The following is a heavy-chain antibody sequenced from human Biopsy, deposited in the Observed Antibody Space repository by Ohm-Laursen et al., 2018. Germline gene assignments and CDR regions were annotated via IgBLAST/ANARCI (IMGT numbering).Heavy chain of an antibody. Sequence: DSVTVSCNASGYTFTTYAISWVRQAPGQGLEWMGWISTYNGNTNYAQKVQGRVTMTTDTSTSTAYMELRSLRSDDTAVYYCARGIGSMVRGVIINVNNWFDPWGQGTLVTVSS. D-gene: IGHD3-10*01. CDR2: ISTYNGNT. CDR1: GYTFTTYA. CDR3: ARGIGSMVRGVIINVNNWFDP. V-gene: IGHV1-18*01. J-gene: IGHJ5*02.